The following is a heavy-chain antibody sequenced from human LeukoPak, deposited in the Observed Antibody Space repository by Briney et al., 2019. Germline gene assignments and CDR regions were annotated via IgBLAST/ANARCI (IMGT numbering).Heavy chain of an antibody. J-gene: IGHJ5*02. CDR2: ISWISGSV. CDR1: GFTFDDHA. D-gene: IGHD3-22*01. V-gene: IGHV3-9*01. CDR3: VKDMGSSGYEWFDP. Sequence: PGRSLRLSCAASGFTFDDHAMHWVRQAPGKGLEWVSGISWISGSVGYADSVKGRFTISRDSAKSSLYLQMNSLRPEDTARYYCVKDMGSSGYEWFDPWGQGTVVTVSS.